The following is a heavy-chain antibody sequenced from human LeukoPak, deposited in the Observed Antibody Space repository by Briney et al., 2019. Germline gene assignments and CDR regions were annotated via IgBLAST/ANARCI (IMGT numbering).Heavy chain of an antibody. V-gene: IGHV3-30*03. Sequence: GRSLRLSCAASGFTFSSYGMHWVRQAPGKGLEWVAVISYDGSNKYYADSVKGRFTISRDNSKNTLYLQMNSLKTEDTAVYYCTTIPFGELPISWFDPWGQGTLVTVSS. CDR1: GFTFSSYG. J-gene: IGHJ5*02. CDR2: ISYDGSNK. D-gene: IGHD3-10*01. CDR3: TTIPFGELPISWFDP.